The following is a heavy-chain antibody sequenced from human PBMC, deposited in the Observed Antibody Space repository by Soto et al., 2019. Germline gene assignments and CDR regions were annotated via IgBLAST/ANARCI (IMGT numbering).Heavy chain of an antibody. CDR2: IDPSDSYT. J-gene: IGHJ6*02. V-gene: IGHV5-10-1*03. Sequence: EVQLVQSGAEVKKPGESLRISCKGSGFTFTRHWISWVRQMPGGGLGWMGKIDPSDSYTNYSPSFQGHVTISADKSINPAYLQWSGLQASDTAMYYCARSLAYCTGGTCYKGYGMDVWGQGTTVIVSS. CDR3: ARSLAYCTGGTCYKGYGMDV. D-gene: IGHD2-8*02. CDR1: GFTFTRHW.